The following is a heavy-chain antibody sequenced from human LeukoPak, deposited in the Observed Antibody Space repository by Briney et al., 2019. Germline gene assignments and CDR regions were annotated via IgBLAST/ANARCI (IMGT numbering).Heavy chain of an antibody. J-gene: IGHJ5*02. CDR3: ARDYCTSTTCPNWFDP. V-gene: IGHV4-59*01. Sequence: PSETLSLTCTVSGGSISSYYWNWIRQPPGKGLEWIGYIYYSGTTNYNPSLKSRVSMSVDTSKNQFSLKLSSVTAADTAVYYCARDYCTSTTCPNWFDPWGQGTLVTVSS. D-gene: IGHD2-2*01. CDR2: IYYSGTT. CDR1: GGSISSYY.